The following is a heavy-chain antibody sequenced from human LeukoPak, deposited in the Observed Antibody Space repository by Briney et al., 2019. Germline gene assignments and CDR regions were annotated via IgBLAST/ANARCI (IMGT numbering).Heavy chain of an antibody. J-gene: IGHJ6*03. V-gene: IGHV4-59*11. D-gene: IGHD3-3*01. CDR3: ARRILDSGYYRGYYYYMDV. CDR2: IYYSGST. CDR1: GGSISSHY. Sequence: PSETLSLTCTVSGGSISSHYWSWVRQPPGKGLEWIGYIYYSGSTNYNPSLKSRVTISVDTSKNQFSLKLSSVTAADTAVYYCARRILDSGYYRGYYYYMDVWGKGTTVTVSS.